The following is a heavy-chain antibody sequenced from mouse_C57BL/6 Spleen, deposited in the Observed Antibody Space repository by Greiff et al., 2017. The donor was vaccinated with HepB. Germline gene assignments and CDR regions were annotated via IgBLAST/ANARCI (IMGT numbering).Heavy chain of an antibody. CDR1: GFTFSSYA. V-gene: IGHV5-4*01. CDR2: ISDGGSYT. CDR3: ARAYYGSSYGYFDV. D-gene: IGHD1-1*01. Sequence: EVQLKESGGGLVKPGGSLKLSCAASGFTFSSYAMSWVRQTPEKRLEWVATISDGGSYTYYPDNVKGRFTISRDNAKNNLYLQMSHLKSEDTAMYYCARAYYGSSYGYFDVWGTGTTVTVSS. J-gene: IGHJ1*03.